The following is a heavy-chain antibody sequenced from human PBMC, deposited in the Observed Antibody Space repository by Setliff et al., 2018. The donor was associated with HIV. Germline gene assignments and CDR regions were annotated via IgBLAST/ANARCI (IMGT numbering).Heavy chain of an antibody. CDR1: GGSISSYF. J-gene: IGHJ6*02. V-gene: IGHV4-59*12. D-gene: IGHD2-21*01. CDR3: ARSYCGGGLCFRGLDL. CDR2: IYHSGSA. Sequence: PSETLSLTCTVSGGSISSYFWGWIRQPPGKGLEWIASIYHSGSANYNPSLKSRVTISVDTSKNQFSLKLTSVTAADTAVYYCARSYCGGGLCFRGLDLWGQGTTVTVSS.